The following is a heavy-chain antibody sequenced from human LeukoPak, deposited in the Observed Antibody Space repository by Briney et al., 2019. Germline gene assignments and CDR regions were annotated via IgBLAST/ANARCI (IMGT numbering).Heavy chain of an antibody. CDR3: VKVGQIWSNGGFFDL. CDR2: INHSGST. CDR1: GGSFSGYY. Sequence: SETLSLTCAVYGGSFSGYYWSWIRQPPGKGLEWIGEINHSGSTNYNPSLKSRVTISVDTSKNQFSLKLSSVTVADTAVYYCVKVGQIWSNGGFFDLWGQGTLVTVSS. V-gene: IGHV4-34*01. J-gene: IGHJ4*02. D-gene: IGHD5-18*01.